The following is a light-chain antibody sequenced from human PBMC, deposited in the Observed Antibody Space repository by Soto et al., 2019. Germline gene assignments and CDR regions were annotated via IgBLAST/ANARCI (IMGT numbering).Light chain of an antibody. J-gene: IGLJ2*01. CDR3: NSYAGSNNLL. CDR2: EVS. V-gene: IGLV2-8*01. CDR1: SSDVGGYNY. Sequence: QSALTQPPSASGSPGQSVTISCTGTSSDVGGYNYVSWYQQQPGKAPKLMIYEVSKRPSGVPDRFSGSKSGNTASLTVSGLQAEDEADYYCNSYAGSNNLLFVGGTKVTVL.